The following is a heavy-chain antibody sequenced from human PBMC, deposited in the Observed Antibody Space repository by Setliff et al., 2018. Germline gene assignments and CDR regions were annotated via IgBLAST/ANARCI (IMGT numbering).Heavy chain of an antibody. V-gene: IGHV3-66*03. J-gene: IGHJ6*03. CDR1: GFTVNSNY. CDR2: IYSSGTT. D-gene: IGHD2-2*01. CDR3: ARDSIMDV. Sequence: GSLRLSCAASGFTVNSNYMSWVRQAPGKGLEWVSSIYSSGTTKSADSVTGRFTISRDTSKNTLYLQMNSLRPEDTALYYCARDSIMDVWGNGTTVTVSS.